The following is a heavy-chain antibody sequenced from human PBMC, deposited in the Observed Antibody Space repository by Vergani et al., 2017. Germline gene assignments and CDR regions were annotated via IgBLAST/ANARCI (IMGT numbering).Heavy chain of an antibody. V-gene: IGHV4-61*05. Sequence: QLQLQESGPGLVKPSETLSLTCTVSGGSISSSSYYWSWIRQPPGKGLEWIGYIYYSGSTNYNPSLKSRVTISVDTSKNQFSLKLSSVTAADTAVYYCARDYYDSSGYYYYYYGMDVWGQGTTVTVSS. CDR1: GGSISSSSYY. CDR3: ARDYYDSSGYYYYYYGMDV. D-gene: IGHD3-22*01. J-gene: IGHJ6*02. CDR2: IYYSGST.